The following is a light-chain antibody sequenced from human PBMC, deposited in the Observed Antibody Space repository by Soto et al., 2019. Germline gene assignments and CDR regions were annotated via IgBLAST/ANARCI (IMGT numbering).Light chain of an antibody. V-gene: IGLV1-40*01. CDR1: RSNIGAAYD. Sequence: QSVLTQPPSVSGAPGQRVTISCTGSRSNIGAAYDAHWYQHLPGAAPKLLIYGNSNRPSGVPDRFSGSKSGTSASLAITGLQAEDEADYYCQSYDSSLSIYVFGSGTKAPS. CDR2: GNS. J-gene: IGLJ1*01. CDR3: QSYDSSLSIYV.